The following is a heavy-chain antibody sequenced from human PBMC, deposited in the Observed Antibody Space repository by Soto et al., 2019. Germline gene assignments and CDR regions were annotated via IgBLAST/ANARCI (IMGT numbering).Heavy chain of an antibody. Sequence: SETLSRTCTVSGGSIRNYYWTWIRQPPGKGLEWIGYIYYNGHTYYNPSLKSRVTISVDTSKNQFSLKLRSVTTADTAVYFCARGWIQLDYWDRRTLSTFSS. J-gene: IGHJ4*02. D-gene: IGHD5-18*01. CDR1: GGSIRNYY. V-gene: IGHV4-59*01. CDR2: IYYNGHT. CDR3: ARGWIQLDY.